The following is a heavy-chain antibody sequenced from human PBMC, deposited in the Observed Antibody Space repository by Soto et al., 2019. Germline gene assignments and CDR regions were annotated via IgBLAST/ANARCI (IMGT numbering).Heavy chain of an antibody. J-gene: IGHJ5*02. D-gene: IGHD6-13*01. V-gene: IGHV4-4*02. CDR3: AREVNSSPARGPNWFDP. CDR2: TYHSGTT. CDR1: GDSINNSHW. Sequence: QVQLQESGPGLVQPSGTLSLTCAVSGDSINNSHWWSWVRQTPGKGLEWIGETYHSGTTNYNPSLKTLVTRSIDKSKNQFSLKMNSVTAADTAVYYCAREVNSSPARGPNWFDPWGQGTLVTVSS.